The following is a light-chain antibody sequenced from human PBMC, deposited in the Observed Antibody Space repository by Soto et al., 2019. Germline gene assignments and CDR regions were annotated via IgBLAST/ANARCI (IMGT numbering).Light chain of an antibody. CDR1: SANIGAAYN. J-gene: IGLJ1*01. Sequence: QSVLTQPPSVTGAPGQRVTISCTGSSANIGAAYNVDWYQQLPGTAPKLLIYGNNNRPSGVPDRFSGSKSGTSASLAISGLRSEDEADYYCAAWDDSLSGEVFGTGTKVTVL. CDR2: GNN. V-gene: IGLV1-40*01. CDR3: AAWDDSLSGEV.